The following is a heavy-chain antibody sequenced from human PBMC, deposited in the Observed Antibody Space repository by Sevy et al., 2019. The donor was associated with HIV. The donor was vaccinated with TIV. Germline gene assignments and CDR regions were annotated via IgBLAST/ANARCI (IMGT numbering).Heavy chain of an antibody. CDR3: ARESPLTIFGVARNFYGMDV. CDR2: IIPIFGTA. V-gene: IGHV1-69*13. CDR1: GGTFSSYA. D-gene: IGHD3-3*01. J-gene: IGHJ6*02. Sequence: ASVKVSCKASGGTFSSYAISWVRQAPGQGLEWMGGIIPIFGTANYAQKFQGRVTITADESTGTAYMELSSLRSEDTAVYYCARESPLTIFGVARNFYGMDVWGQGTTVTVSS.